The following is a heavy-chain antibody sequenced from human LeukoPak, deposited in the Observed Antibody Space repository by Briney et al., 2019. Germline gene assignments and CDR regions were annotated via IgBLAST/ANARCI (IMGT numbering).Heavy chain of an antibody. CDR2: IAYDGSQK. CDR3: ASSRSSAWHNFDY. J-gene: IGHJ4*02. V-gene: IGHV3-30*03. D-gene: IGHD3-22*01. Sequence: GGSLRLSCAASGFTFSSYEMNWVRQAPGKGLEWVAVIAYDGSQKYYSDSVKGRFTISRDNSKNTLYGQMNSLRPEDTAVYYCASSRSSAWHNFDYWGQGTLVTVSS. CDR1: GFTFSSYE.